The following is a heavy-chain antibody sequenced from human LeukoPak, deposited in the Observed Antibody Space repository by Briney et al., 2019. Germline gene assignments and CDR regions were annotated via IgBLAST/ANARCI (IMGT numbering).Heavy chain of an antibody. CDR2: ISGSGGST. Sequence: GGSLRLSCAASGFTFSSYAMSWVRQAPGKGLEWVSAISGSGGSTHYADSVKGRFTISRDNAKNSLYLQMNSLRAEDTAVYYCARDGVTIFGADYGMDVWGQGTTVTVSS. D-gene: IGHD3-3*01. J-gene: IGHJ6*02. V-gene: IGHV3-23*01. CDR3: ARDGVTIFGADYGMDV. CDR1: GFTFSSYA.